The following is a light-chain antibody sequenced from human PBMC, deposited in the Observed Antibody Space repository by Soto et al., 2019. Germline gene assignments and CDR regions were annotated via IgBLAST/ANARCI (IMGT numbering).Light chain of an antibody. CDR2: DVS. CDR1: STDIGGYNY. CDR3: SSYAGSLTHYV. Sequence: QSALTQPPSASGSPGQSVTISCTGTSTDIGGYNYVSWYQQHPGKAPKLMIYDVSRRPPGVPDRFSGSKSGNTASLTVSGLQAEDEADYYCSSYAGSLTHYVFGTGTKVTVL. V-gene: IGLV2-8*01. J-gene: IGLJ1*01.